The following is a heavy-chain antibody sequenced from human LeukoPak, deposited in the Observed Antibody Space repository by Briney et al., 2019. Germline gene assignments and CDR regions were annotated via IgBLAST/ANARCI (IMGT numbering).Heavy chain of an antibody. J-gene: IGHJ4*02. D-gene: IGHD3-10*01. CDR1: GGSISSRSYY. CDR3: ARRFGSGSYHYYFDY. Sequence: SETLSLTCTVSGGSISSRSYYWGWIRQPPGKGLEWIGTIYYSGSTDYNPSLKSRVTISVDKSRNQFCLNLNSVTAADTAVYYCARRFGSGSYHYYFDYWGQGTLVTVSS. CDR2: IYYSGST. V-gene: IGHV4-39*07.